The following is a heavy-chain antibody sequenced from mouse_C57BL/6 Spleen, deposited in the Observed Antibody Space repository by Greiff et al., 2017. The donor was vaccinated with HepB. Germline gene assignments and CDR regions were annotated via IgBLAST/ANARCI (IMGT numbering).Heavy chain of an antibody. V-gene: IGHV1-76*01. CDR1: GYTFTDYY. D-gene: IGHD2-1*01. CDR3: ARRNYGNAWFAY. Sequence: VKLVESGAELVRPGASVKLSCKASGYTFTDYYINWVKQRPGQGLEWIARIYPGSGNTYYNEKFKGKATLTAEKSSSHAYMQLSSLTSEDSAVYFCARRNYGNAWFAYWGQGTLVTVAA. J-gene: IGHJ3*01. CDR2: IYPGSGNT.